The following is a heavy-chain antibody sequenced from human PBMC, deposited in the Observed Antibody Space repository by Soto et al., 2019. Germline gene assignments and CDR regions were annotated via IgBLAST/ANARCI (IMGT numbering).Heavy chain of an antibody. D-gene: IGHD5-18*01. Sequence: GASVKVSCKASGGTFSSYAISWVRQAPGQGLEWMGGIIPIFGTANYAQKFQGRVTITADESTSTAYMELSSLRSEDTAVYYCARGMAGSYGYDAFDIWGQGTMVTVSS. CDR2: IIPIFGTA. CDR3: ARGMAGSYGYDAFDI. CDR1: GGTFSSYA. J-gene: IGHJ3*02. V-gene: IGHV1-69*13.